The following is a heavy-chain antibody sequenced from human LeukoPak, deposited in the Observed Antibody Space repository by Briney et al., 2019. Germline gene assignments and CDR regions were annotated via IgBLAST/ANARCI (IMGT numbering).Heavy chain of an antibody. CDR1: GYTFTGYY. CDR3: ARDRQQLVRRGYWFDP. V-gene: IGHV1-2*02. D-gene: IGHD6-13*01. J-gene: IGHJ5*02. CDR2: IHPNSGGT. Sequence: VKVSCKSSGYTFTGYYMHWVRQAPGQGLEWMGWIHPNSGGTNYAQKFQGRVPMTRDTSISTAYMELSRLRSDDTAVYYCARDRQQLVRRGYWFDPWGQGTLVTVSS.